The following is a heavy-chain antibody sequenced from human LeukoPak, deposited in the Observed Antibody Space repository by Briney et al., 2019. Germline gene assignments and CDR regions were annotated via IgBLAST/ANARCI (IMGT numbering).Heavy chain of an antibody. CDR1: GGSISSYY. V-gene: IGHV4-34*01. J-gene: IGHJ3*02. Sequence: PSETLSLTCTVSGGSISSYYWSWIRQPPGKGLEWIGEINHSGSTNYNPSLKSRVTISVDTSKNQFSLKLSSVTAADTAVYYCARALRLDAFDIWGQGTMVTVSS. CDR2: INHSGST. CDR3: ARALRLDAFDI.